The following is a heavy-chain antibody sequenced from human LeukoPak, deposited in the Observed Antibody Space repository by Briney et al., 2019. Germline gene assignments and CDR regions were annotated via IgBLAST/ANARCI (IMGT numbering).Heavy chain of an antibody. CDR2: ITSDGGSK. CDR1: GFTFSSYS. V-gene: IGHV3-30*18. Sequence: GGSLRLSCAASGFTFSSYSMRWVRHPPGGGREWGAVITSDGGSKNHADSVKRRFTISRDNSKNTLYLQMNSLRADDTAVYYCAKVVADFDVFDIWGQGTMVTVSS. CDR3: AKVVADFDVFDI. D-gene: IGHD2-21*02. J-gene: IGHJ3*02.